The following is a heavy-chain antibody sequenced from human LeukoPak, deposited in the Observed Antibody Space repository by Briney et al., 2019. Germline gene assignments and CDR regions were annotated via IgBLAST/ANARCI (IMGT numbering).Heavy chain of an antibody. J-gene: IGHJ4*02. CDR1: GFTFSSYG. CDR3: AREDIVVVVAGIDY. CDR2: ISGSGGST. V-gene: IGHV3-23*01. Sequence: PGGSLRLSCAASGFTFSSYGMSWVRQAPGKGLEWVSSISGSGGSTYYADSVKGRFTISRDNSKNTLYLQMNSLRAEDTAVYYCAREDIVVVVAGIDYWGQGTLVTVSS. D-gene: IGHD2-15*01.